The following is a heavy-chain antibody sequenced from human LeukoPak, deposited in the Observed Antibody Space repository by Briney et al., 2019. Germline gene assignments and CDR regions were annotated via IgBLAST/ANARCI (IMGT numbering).Heavy chain of an antibody. D-gene: IGHD3-3*01. CDR1: GFTFSSYA. CDR2: IKSKTDGGTT. V-gene: IGHV3-15*01. CDR3: TTDQSYDFWSGYLGPWFDP. Sequence: GGSLRLSCAASGFTFSSYAMHWVRQAPGKGLEWVGRIKSKTDGGTTDYAAPVKGRFTISRDDSKNTLYLQMNSLKTEDTAVYYCTTDQSYDFWSGYLGPWFDPWGQGTLVTVSS. J-gene: IGHJ5*02.